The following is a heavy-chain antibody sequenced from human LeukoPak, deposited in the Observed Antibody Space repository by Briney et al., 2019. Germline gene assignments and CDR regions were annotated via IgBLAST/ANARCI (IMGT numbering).Heavy chain of an antibody. V-gene: IGHV3-74*01. J-gene: IGHJ4*02. D-gene: IGHD6-13*01. CDR2: NSSDGSST. CDR3: ARADSSWANDY. CDR1: GFTFSSSW. Sequence: PGGSLRLSCVASGFTFSSSWMYWVRQAPGKGLVWASRNSSDGSSTTYADSVKGRFTISRDNAKNTLYLQMNSLRVEDTAVYFCARADSSWANDYWGQGTLVTVSS.